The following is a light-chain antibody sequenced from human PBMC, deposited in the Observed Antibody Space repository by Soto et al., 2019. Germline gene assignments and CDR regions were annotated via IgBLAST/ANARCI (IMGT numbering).Light chain of an antibody. CDR3: TSPTGSTTWV. Sequence: QSALTQSASVSGSPGQSITISCTGTSSDIDDYDFVSWYQQHPGKAPKLIIYDGDTRPSGVSNRFSGSKSGNTAFLTISGLQAEDEADYYCTSPTGSTTWVFGGGTKVTVL. V-gene: IGLV2-14*01. J-gene: IGLJ3*02. CDR1: SSDIDDYDF. CDR2: DGD.